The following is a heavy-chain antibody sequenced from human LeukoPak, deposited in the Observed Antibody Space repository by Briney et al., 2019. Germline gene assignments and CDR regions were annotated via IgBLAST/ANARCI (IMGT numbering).Heavy chain of an antibody. CDR1: GGSISSGDYH. Sequence: SQTLSLTCNVSGGSISSGDYHWSWIRQPPGKGLEWIGYIYYSGSTYYNPSLKSRVTISLDTSKNQFSLKVSSATAADTAVYYCARGGALSSGYFDYWGQGTLVTVSS. CDR3: ARGGALSSGYFDY. D-gene: IGHD6-19*01. CDR2: IYYSGST. J-gene: IGHJ4*02. V-gene: IGHV4-30-4*01.